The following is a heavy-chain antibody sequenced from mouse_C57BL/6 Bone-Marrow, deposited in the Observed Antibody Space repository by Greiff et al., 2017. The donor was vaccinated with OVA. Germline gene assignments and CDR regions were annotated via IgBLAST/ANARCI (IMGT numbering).Heavy chain of an antibody. D-gene: IGHD1-1*01. Sequence: QVQLQQPGAELVKPGASVKLSCKASGYTFTSYWMHWVKQRPGQGLEWIGMIHPNSGSTNYNEKIKSKATLTVDKSSSTAYMQLSSLTSEDSAVYYCARDYGSSRFDYWGQGTTLTVSS. J-gene: IGHJ2*01. CDR3: ARDYGSSRFDY. CDR1: GYTFTSYW. CDR2: IHPNSGST. V-gene: IGHV1-64*01.